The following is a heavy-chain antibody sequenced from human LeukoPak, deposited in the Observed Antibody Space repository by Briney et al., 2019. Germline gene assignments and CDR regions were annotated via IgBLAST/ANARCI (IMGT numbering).Heavy chain of an antibody. Sequence: PSETLSLTCAVYGGSFSGYYWSWIRQPPGKGLEWIGSIYYSGSTYYNPSLKSRVTISVDTSKNQFSLKLSSVTAADTAVYYCAAYYYDSSGYYYPPWGGYFDYWGQGTLVTVSS. CDR3: AAYYYDSSGYYYPPWGGYFDY. V-gene: IGHV4-34*01. CDR2: IYYSGST. D-gene: IGHD3-22*01. J-gene: IGHJ4*02. CDR1: GGSFSGYY.